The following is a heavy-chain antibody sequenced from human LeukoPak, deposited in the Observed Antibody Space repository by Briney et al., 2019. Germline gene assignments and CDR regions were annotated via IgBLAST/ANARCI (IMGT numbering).Heavy chain of an antibody. V-gene: IGHV4-34*01. CDR2: INHSGST. CDR1: GGSFSGYY. Sequence: PSETLSLTCAVYGGSFSGYYWSSIRQPPGKGLEWIGEINHSGSTNYNPSLKSRVTISVDTSKNQFSLKLSSVTAADTAVYYCARGGGDLGWFDPWGQGTLVTVSS. J-gene: IGHJ5*02. D-gene: IGHD3-16*01. CDR3: ARGGGDLGWFDP.